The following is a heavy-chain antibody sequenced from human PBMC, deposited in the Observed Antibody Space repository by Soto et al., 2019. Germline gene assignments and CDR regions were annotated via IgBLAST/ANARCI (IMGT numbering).Heavy chain of an antibody. CDR3: ARCTVDTIVTSGWCHYLDP. Sequence: EVQLLDSGGGLLQPGGSLRLSCAASGFTFSSSAMSWVRQAPGKGLEWVSAVSGSGGTTYYADSVRGRFTISRDNSKNTLYQQMNSLRAEDPAIYFCARCTVDTIVTSGWCHYLDPWGQGTLVTVSS. CDR1: GFTFSSSA. J-gene: IGHJ5*02. D-gene: IGHD6-19*01. V-gene: IGHV3-23*01. CDR2: VSGSGGTT.